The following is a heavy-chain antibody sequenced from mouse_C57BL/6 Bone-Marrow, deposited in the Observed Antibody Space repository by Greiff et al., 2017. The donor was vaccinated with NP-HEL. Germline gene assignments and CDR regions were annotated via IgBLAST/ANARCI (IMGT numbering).Heavy chain of an antibody. CDR1: GFTFSNYW. V-gene: IGHV6-3*01. D-gene: IGHD1-1*01. CDR2: IRLKSDNYAT. J-gene: IGHJ3*01. CDR3: TGENYYYGSSYGFAY. Sequence: DVKLVESGGGLVQPGGSMKLSCVASGFTFSNYWMNWVRQSPEKGLEWVAQIRLKSDNYATHYAESVKGRFTISRDDSKSSVYLQMNNLRAEDTGIYYCTGENYYYGSSYGFAYWGQGTLVTVSA.